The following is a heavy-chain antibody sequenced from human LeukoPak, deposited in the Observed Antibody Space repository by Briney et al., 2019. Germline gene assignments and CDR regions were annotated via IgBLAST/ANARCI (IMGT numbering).Heavy chain of an antibody. V-gene: IGHV3-30-3*01. CDR3: ARASQTTDDAFDI. CDR2: ISYDGSNK. Sequence: RPGRSLRLSCAASGFTFSSYAMHWVRQAPGKGLEWVAVISYDGSNKYYADSVKGRFTISRDNSKNTLYLQMNSLRAEDTAVYYCARASQTTDDAFDIWGQGTMVTVSS. D-gene: IGHD4-17*01. CDR1: GFTFSSYA. J-gene: IGHJ3*02.